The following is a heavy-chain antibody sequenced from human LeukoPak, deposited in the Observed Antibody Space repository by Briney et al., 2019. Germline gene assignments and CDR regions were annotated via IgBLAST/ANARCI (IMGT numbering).Heavy chain of an antibody. V-gene: IGHV3-74*01. CDR1: GFTFSDYW. D-gene: IGHD6-19*01. CDR3: ARGRIGGWTDY. CDR2: IKTDGRST. Sequence: PGGSLRLSCAGSGFTFSDYWMHWVRQAPGKGLVWVSRIKTDGRSTNYADSVKGRFTISRDNAKNTLYLQMNSLRAEDTAVYYCARGRIGGWTDYWGQGTLVTVSS. J-gene: IGHJ4*02.